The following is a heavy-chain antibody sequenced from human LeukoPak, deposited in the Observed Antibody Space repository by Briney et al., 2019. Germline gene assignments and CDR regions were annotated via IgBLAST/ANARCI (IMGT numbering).Heavy chain of an antibody. CDR1: GFTFNNYA. CDR3: ANELGLPWYFDY. V-gene: IGHV3-23*01. CDR2: ISGDGVSP. Sequence: GGSLRLSCSASGFTFNNYALTWVRQTPGKGLECVSAISGDGVSPYYADSVRGRFTISRDNSKNTLYLQMNSLRAEDTAVYYCANELGLPWYFDYWGQGTLVTVSS. J-gene: IGHJ4*02. D-gene: IGHD3-16*01.